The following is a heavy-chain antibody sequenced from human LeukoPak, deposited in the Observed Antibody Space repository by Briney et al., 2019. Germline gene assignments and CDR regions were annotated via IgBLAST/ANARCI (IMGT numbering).Heavy chain of an antibody. D-gene: IGHD2-21*01. V-gene: IGHV1-24*01. J-gene: IGHJ5*02. CDR2: FDPEDGET. CDR1: GYTLTELS. Sequence: EASVNVSCKVSGYTLTELSMHWVRQAPGKGLEWMGGFDPEDGETIYAQKFQGRVTMTEDTSTDTAYMELSSLRSEDTAVYYCATIQRVVPFSAWGQGTLVTVSS. CDR3: ATIQRVVPFSA.